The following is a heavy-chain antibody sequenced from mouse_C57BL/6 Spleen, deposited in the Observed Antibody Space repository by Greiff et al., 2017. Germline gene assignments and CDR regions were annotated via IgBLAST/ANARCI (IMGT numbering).Heavy chain of an antibody. V-gene: IGHV1-80*01. J-gene: IGHJ2*01. CDR3: ARSGFITTAGRFDY. CDR2: IYPGDGDT. Sequence: VQLQQSGAELVKPGASVKISCKASGYAFSSYWMNWVKQRPGKGLEWIGQIYPGDGDTNYNGKFKGKATLTADKSSSTAYMQLSSLTSEDSAVYFCARSGFITTAGRFDYWGQGTTLTVSS. D-gene: IGHD1-1*01. CDR1: GYAFSSYW.